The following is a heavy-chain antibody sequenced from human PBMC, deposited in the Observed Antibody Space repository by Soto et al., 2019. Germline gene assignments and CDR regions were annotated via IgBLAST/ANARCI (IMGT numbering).Heavy chain of an antibody. D-gene: IGHD3-10*01. CDR2: INDSGDI. Sequence: QVQLQQWGAGLLKPSETLSLTCAVYGGSFSGYQWSWIRQTPGKGLEWIGGINDSGDINYNPSLKRRVTVLVDSPKKQISLRLSSVPAADTAVYYCARGLILWFGELSRRGGYYYYMDVWGKGTTVTVSS. CDR1: GGSFSGYQ. V-gene: IGHV4-34*01. J-gene: IGHJ6*03. CDR3: ARGLILWFGELSRRGGYYYYMDV.